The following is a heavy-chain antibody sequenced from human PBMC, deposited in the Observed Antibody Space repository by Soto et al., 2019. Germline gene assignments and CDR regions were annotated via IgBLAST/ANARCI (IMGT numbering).Heavy chain of an antibody. CDR2: IRSKAYGGTT. V-gene: IGHV3-49*03. Sequence: GVLRLSCTASGFTFGDYAMSWFRQATGKGLEWVGFIRSKAYGGTTEYAASVKGRFTISRDDSKSIAYLQMNSLKTEDTAVYYCTRDRLGVSGARPNYWGQGTLVTVSS. J-gene: IGHJ4*02. CDR1: GFTFGDYA. CDR3: TRDRLGVSGARPNY. D-gene: IGHD2-15*01.